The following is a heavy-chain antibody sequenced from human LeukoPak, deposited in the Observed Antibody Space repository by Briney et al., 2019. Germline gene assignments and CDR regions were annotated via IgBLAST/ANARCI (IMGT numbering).Heavy chain of an antibody. J-gene: IGHJ4*02. CDR2: ISSSGSTI. Sequence: GGSLRLSCAASGFTFSSYEMNWVRQAPGKGLEWVSYISSSGSTIYYADSVKGRFTISRDNAKNSLYLQMNSLRAEDTAVYYCARDAGDGYTSPYFDYWGQGTLVTVSS. CDR1: GFTFSSYE. D-gene: IGHD5-24*01. V-gene: IGHV3-48*03. CDR3: ARDAGDGYTSPYFDY.